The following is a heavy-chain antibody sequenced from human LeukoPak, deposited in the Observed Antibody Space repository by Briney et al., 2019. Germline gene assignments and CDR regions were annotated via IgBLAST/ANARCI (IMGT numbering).Heavy chain of an antibody. CDR1: GFTFSSYS. V-gene: IGHV3-21*01. D-gene: IGHD6-19*01. J-gene: IGHJ4*02. CDR2: ISSSSSYI. Sequence: GESLKISCAASGFTFSSYSMNWVRQAPGKGLEWVSSISSSSSYIYYADSVKGRFTISRDNAKNSLYLQMNSLRAEDTAVYYCARDPIDRPNSRGRQYFDYWGQGTLVTVSS. CDR3: ARDPIDRPNSRGRQYFDY.